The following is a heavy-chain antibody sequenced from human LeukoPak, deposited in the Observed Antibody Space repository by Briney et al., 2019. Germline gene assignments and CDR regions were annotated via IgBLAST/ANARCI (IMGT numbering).Heavy chain of an antibody. CDR1: GFTFSSYA. D-gene: IGHD1-26*01. J-gene: IGHJ3*02. CDR3: ARGGSYLSAFDI. Sequence: PGGSLRLSCAASGFTFSSYAMHWVRQAPGKGLEWVAVISYDGSNKYYADSVKGRFTISRDNSKNTLYLQMSSLRAEDTAVYYCARGGSYLSAFDIWGQGTMVTVSS. V-gene: IGHV3-30*04. CDR2: ISYDGSNK.